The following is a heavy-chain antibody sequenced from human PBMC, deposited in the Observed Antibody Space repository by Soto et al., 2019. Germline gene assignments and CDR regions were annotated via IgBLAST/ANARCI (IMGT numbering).Heavy chain of an antibody. CDR3: AIDTINCSSTSCYYYYYGMDV. D-gene: IGHD2-2*01. Sequence: GGSLRLSCAASGFTFSSYSMNWVRQAPGKGLEWVSSISSSSSYIYYADSVKGRFTISRDNAKNSLYLKMNSLRAENTTVYYCAIDTINCSSTSCYYYYYGMDVWGQGTTVTVSS. V-gene: IGHV3-21*01. CDR1: GFTFSSYS. J-gene: IGHJ6*02. CDR2: ISSSSSYI.